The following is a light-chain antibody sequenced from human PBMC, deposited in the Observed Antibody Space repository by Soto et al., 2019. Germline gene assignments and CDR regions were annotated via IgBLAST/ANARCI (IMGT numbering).Light chain of an antibody. CDR2: DTS. CDR3: LLSYSGGNWV. V-gene: IGLV7-46*01. J-gene: IGLJ3*02. CDR1: TGAVTSGHY. Sequence: QAVVTQEPSLTVSPGGTVTLTCGSNTGAVTSGHYPHWLQQRPGQAPRTLIYDTSNKQSWTPARFSGSLLGGEAALTLSGAQPEDEADYYCLLSYSGGNWVFGGGTQLTVL.